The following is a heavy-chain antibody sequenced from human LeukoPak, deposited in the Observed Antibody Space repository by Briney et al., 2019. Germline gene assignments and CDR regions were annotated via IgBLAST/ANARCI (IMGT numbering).Heavy chain of an antibody. CDR1: GITFSRHS. D-gene: IGHD2-15*01. Sequence: HAGGSLRLSCAAPGITFSRHSMNWVRQFPGKGLEWVSYISSSSSAIYYADSVKGRFTISKDNTKNSLYLQMNSLRAEDTAVYYCAREHEYCTGGSCSFDYWGQGTLVTVSS. V-gene: IGHV3-48*01. CDR2: ISSSSSAI. CDR3: AREHEYCTGGSCSFDY. J-gene: IGHJ4*02.